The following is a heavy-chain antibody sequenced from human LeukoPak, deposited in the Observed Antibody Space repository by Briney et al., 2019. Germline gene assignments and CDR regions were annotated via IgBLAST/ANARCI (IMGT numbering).Heavy chain of an antibody. CDR1: GGSISSYY. CDR2: IYYSGST. V-gene: IGHV4-59*01. D-gene: IGHD6-6*01. J-gene: IGHJ5*02. Sequence: SETLSLTCTVSGGSISSYYWSWIRQPPGKGLKWIGYIYYSGSTNYNPSLKSRVTISVDTSKNRFSLKLSSVTAADTAVYYCARDRSSSHWFDPWGQGTLVTVSS. CDR3: ARDRSSSHWFDP.